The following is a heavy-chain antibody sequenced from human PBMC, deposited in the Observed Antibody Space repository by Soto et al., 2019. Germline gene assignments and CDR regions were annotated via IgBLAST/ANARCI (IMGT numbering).Heavy chain of an antibody. CDR3: ARFDAAGSGSHH. CDR1: GGTFSSYA. J-gene: IGHJ4*02. V-gene: IGHV1-69*13. Sequence: ASLKVSCKASGGTFSSYAISWVRQAPGQGLEWMGGIIPIFGTANYAQKFQGRVTITADESTSTAYMELSSLRSEDTAVYYCARFDAAGSGSHHWGQGTLVTVSS. CDR2: IIPIFGTA. D-gene: IGHD1-26*01.